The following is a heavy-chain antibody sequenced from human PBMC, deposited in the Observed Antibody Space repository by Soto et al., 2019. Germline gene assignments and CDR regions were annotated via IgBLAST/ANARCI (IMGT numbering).Heavy chain of an antibody. Sequence: EVQLVESGGGLVKPGGSLGLSCAASGFTFSSYSMNWVRQAPGKGLEWVSFISSSGNYIYYADSLKRRVTISRDNAKNPLYLQVNSLRAEDTAVYYCARVALGGSSSYNYYDAMDVWGQGTTVTVSS. J-gene: IGHJ6*02. V-gene: IGHV3-21*01. CDR3: ARVALGGSSSYNYYDAMDV. D-gene: IGHD6-6*01. CDR1: GFTFSSYS. CDR2: ISSSGNYI.